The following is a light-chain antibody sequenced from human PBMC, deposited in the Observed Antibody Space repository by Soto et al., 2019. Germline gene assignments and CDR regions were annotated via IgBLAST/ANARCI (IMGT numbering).Light chain of an antibody. CDR2: GAS. CDR1: QSVSSSY. J-gene: IGKJ4*01. Sequence: EIVLTQSPGTLSLSPGERATLSCRASQSVSSSYLAWYQQKPGQAPRLLIYGASSRATGIPDRFSGSGSGTDFTLTISRLDPGESAVTYCLQYDSSPLTFGGGTKVAIK. V-gene: IGKV3-20*01. CDR3: LQYDSSPLT.